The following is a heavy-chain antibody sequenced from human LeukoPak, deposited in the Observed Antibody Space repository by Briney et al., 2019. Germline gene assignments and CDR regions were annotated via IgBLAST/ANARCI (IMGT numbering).Heavy chain of an antibody. D-gene: IGHD3-10*01. V-gene: IGHV1-69*04. CDR1: GGTFSSYA. J-gene: IGHJ6*02. CDR2: IIPILGIA. Sequence: SVKVSCKASGGTFSSYAISWVRQAPGQGLEWMGRIIPILGIANYAQKFQGRVTITADKSTSTAYMELSSLRSEDTAVYYCARARGYGSVSYYYGMDVWGQGTTVTVSS. CDR3: ARARGYGSVSYYYGMDV.